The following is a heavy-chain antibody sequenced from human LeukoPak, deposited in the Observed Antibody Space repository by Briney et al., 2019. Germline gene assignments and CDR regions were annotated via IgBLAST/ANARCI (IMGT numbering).Heavy chain of an antibody. V-gene: IGHV3-15*01. CDR3: TTSRVITMIVVVITNPLDY. Sequence: GGSLRPSCAASGFTFTNAWMGWVRQAPGKGLGWVGRIKSKSDGETTEYAAPVKGRFTISRDDSKRTLILQMNSLKTDDTAVYYCTTSRVITMIVVVITNPLDYWGQGTLVTVSS. CDR1: GFTFTNAW. D-gene: IGHD3-22*01. CDR2: IKSKSDGETT. J-gene: IGHJ4*02.